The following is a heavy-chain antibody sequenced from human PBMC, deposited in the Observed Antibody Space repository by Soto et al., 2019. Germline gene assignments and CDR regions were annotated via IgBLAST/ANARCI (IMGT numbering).Heavy chain of an antibody. V-gene: IGHV1-69*01. D-gene: IGHD6-6*01. Sequence: KVSCKASGGTFSSYAISWVRQAPGQGLGWMGGIIPIFGTANYAQKFQGRVTITADESTSTAYMELSSLRSEDTAVYYCAREGVLQYSSSSVWFDPWGQGTLVTVSS. CDR3: AREGVLQYSSSSVWFDP. CDR2: IIPIFGTA. J-gene: IGHJ5*02. CDR1: GGTFSSYA.